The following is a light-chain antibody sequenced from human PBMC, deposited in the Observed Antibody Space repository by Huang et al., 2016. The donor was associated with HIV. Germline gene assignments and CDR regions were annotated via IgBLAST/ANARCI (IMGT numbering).Light chain of an antibody. CDR2: GAS. V-gene: IGKV3-20*01. Sequence: EIVLTQSPVTLSLSPGEGASLSCRASQGVHNSYLAWYQQKPGQAPRLLIFGASNRATGVPHRVMGSESGTDVTLTISGLDPEDFAVYYCQQYGTLPYTFGQGTKLEI. J-gene: IGKJ2*01. CDR3: QQYGTLPYT. CDR1: QGVHNSY.